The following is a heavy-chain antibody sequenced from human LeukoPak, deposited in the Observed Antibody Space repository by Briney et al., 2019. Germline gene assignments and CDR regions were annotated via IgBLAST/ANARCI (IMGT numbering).Heavy chain of an antibody. CDR3: AREGPETYYFDF. Sequence: VASLEVSCKASGYTFTSYYIHWVRQAPGQGLEYMGIIRPSGSTAYAQKFLGRITMTRDTSTSAVHMELSSLRSEDTAVYYCAREGPETYYFDFWGQGTLVTVSS. D-gene: IGHD5-24*01. CDR1: GYTFTSYY. V-gene: IGHV1-46*01. CDR2: IRPSGST. J-gene: IGHJ4*02.